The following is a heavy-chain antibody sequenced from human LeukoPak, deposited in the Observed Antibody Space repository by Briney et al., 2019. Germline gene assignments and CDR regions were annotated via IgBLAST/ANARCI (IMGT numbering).Heavy chain of an antibody. V-gene: IGHV4-34*01. J-gene: IGHJ4*02. D-gene: IGHD3-3*01. Sequence: SETLSLTCAVYGGSFSGYYWSWIRQPPGKGLEWIGEINHSGSTNYNPSLKSRVTISVDTSKNQFSLKLSSVTAADTAVYYCARGRVARYYDFWSGYPSRFDYWGQGTLVTVSS. CDR2: INHSGST. CDR1: GGSFSGYY. CDR3: ARGRVARYYDFWSGYPSRFDY.